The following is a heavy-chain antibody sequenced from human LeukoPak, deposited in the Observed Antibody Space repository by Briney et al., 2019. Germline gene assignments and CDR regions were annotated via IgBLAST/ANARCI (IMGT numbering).Heavy chain of an antibody. D-gene: IGHD3-22*01. CDR1: GGSISSGGYS. J-gene: IGHJ4*02. CDR3: ARHDDGRSGYYVH. CDR2: IYHSGST. Sequence: SQTLSLTCAVSGGSISSGGYSWSWIRQPPGKGLEWIGYIYHSGSTNYNPSLRSRVTISVDTSKNQFSLRLRSVTAADTAVYYCARHDDGRSGYYVHWGQGTLVTVSS. V-gene: IGHV4-30-2*01.